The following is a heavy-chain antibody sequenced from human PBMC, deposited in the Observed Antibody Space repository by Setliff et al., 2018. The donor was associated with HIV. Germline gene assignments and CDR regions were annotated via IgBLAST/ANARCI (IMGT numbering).Heavy chain of an antibody. D-gene: IGHD3-22*01. Sequence: GGSLRLSCAASGFTFNNYGMHWVRQAPGKGLEWVAFIQYDGSKKYYADSVKGRFTISRDNSKNTVDLQMNSLRAEDTAVYYCARDSWESSGYYSHWGQGTLVTVSS. CDR2: IQYDGSKK. J-gene: IGHJ4*02. CDR1: GFTFNNYG. CDR3: ARDSWESSGYYSH. V-gene: IGHV3-30*02.